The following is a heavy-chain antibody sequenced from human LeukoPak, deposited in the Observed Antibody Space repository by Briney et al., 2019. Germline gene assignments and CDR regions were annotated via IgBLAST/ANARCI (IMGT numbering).Heavy chain of an antibody. Sequence: SETLSLTCTVSGGSISSYYWSWIRQPPGKGLEWIGYIYYSGSTNYNPSLKSRVTISVDTSKNQFSLKLSSVTAADTAVYYCVRDVGTSDAFEIWGQGTMVIVSS. CDR1: GGSISSYY. J-gene: IGHJ3*02. CDR2: IYYSGST. CDR3: VRDVGTSDAFEI. V-gene: IGHV4-59*12. D-gene: IGHD1-1*01.